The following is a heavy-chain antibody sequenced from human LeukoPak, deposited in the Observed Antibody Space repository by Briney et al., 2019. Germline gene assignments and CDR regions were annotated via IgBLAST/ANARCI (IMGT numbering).Heavy chain of an antibody. CDR1: GGSISSYY. Sequence: SETLSLTCTASGGSISSYYWSWIRQPPGKGLEWIGYIYYSGSTNYNPSLKSRVTISVDTSKNQFSLKLSSVTAADTAVYYCARSIAAAGTKIDYWGQGTLVTVSS. V-gene: IGHV4-59*01. J-gene: IGHJ4*02. CDR2: IYYSGST. CDR3: ARSIAAAGTKIDY. D-gene: IGHD6-13*01.